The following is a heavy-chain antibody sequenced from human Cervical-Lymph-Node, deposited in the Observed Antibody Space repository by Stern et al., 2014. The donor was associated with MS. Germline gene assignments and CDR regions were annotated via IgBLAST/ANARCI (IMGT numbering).Heavy chain of an antibody. CDR3: ARDTSSPERSDW. V-gene: IGHV3-53*01. J-gene: IGHJ4*02. CDR2: ITNVGST. D-gene: IGHD1-1*01. Sequence: EVKLVQSGGGVIQPGGSLRLSCTASGFTVRRDYMTLVRQAPGQGLEWVSLITNVGSTFYTDSVKGRFTISRDDSKNTVYLHMTSLRAEDTAMYYCARDTSSPERSDWWGQGTLVTVSS. CDR1: GFTVRRDY.